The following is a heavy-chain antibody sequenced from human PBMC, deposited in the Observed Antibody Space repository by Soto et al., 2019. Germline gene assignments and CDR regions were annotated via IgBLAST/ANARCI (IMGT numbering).Heavy chain of an antibody. CDR1: GFTVSINY. V-gene: IGHV3-53*01. CDR2: IYSGGIT. D-gene: IGHD6-6*01. Sequence: GSLRLSCAASGFTVSINYMSWVRQAPGKGLEWVSVIYSGGITFYADSVKGRFTISRDNSKNTLYLQMNNLRGEDTAVYYCVRDFGSPSEGGMDVWGQGTTVTVSS. J-gene: IGHJ6*02. CDR3: VRDFGSPSEGGMDV.